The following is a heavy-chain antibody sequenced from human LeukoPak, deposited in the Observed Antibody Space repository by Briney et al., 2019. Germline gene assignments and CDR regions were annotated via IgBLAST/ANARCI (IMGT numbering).Heavy chain of an antibody. J-gene: IGHJ6*02. CDR2: VSAYNGNT. D-gene: IGHD1-20*01. CDR1: GYTFARYG. Sequence: GASVKVSCKASGYTFARYGISWLRQAPGQGLERVGWVSAYNGNTKYAQKVQGRVSMTTDTSTSTAYMELRSLRSADTLLYYCPRLSCRYNCHYGMAVWGQGPTVTVSS. CDR3: PRLSCRYNCHYGMAV. V-gene: IGHV1-18*01.